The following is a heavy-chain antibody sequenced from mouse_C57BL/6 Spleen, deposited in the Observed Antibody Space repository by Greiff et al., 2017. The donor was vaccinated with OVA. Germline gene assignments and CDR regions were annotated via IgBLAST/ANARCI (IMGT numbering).Heavy chain of an antibody. CDR3: AREGGSGDEGFAD. V-gene: IGHV1-39*01. D-gene: IGHD1-1*01. CDR1: GYSFTDYN. J-gene: IGHJ3*01. Sequence: VQLQQSGPELVKPGASVKISCKASGYSFTDYNMNWVKQSNGKSLEWIGVINPYYGTTSYNQKFKGKATLTVDQSSSTAYMQLNSLTSEDSAVLFCAREGGSGDEGFADWGKGTVVSVSA. CDR2: INPYYGTT.